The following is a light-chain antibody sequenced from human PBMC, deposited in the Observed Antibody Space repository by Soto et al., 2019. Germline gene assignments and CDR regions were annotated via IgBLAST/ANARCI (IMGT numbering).Light chain of an antibody. Sequence: QSWMTQPASVSVSPGRSITISCTGTSSDVGGYNYVSWYQQHPGKAPKVMIYEVSNRPSGVSNRSSGSKSDNTASLTISGLQAEDEADYYCSSYTSSSTLNVFGTGSKFTVL. CDR2: EVS. J-gene: IGLJ1*01. CDR3: SSYTSSSTLNV. V-gene: IGLV2-14*01. CDR1: SSDVGGYNY.